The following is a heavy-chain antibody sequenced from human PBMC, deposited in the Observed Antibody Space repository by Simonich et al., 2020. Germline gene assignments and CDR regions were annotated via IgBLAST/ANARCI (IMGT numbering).Heavy chain of an antibody. V-gene: IGHV3-30*07. CDR1: GFTFSSYA. Sequence: QVQLVESGGGVVKPGRSLRLSCAASGFTFSSYAMHWVRQAPGKGLEWFAVIADCGRNKYDADSVKGRFTISRDNSKNTLYLQMNSLRAEDTAVYYCAREGLLLDAFDIWGQGTMVTVSS. J-gene: IGHJ3*02. D-gene: IGHD2-15*01. CDR2: IADCGRNK. CDR3: AREGLLLDAFDI.